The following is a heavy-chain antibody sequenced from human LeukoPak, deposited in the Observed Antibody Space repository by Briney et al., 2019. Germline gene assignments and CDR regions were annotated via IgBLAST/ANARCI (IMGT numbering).Heavy chain of an antibody. J-gene: IGHJ4*02. Sequence: SETLSLTCTVSGGSISSRSYYWGWIRQSPGKGLEWIGTIYYSGTTYYNPSLTSRVTISVDTSKNQFSLKLSSVTAADTAVYYCARALDGSGSRFGYFDYWGQGTLVTVSS. D-gene: IGHD3-10*01. CDR2: IYYSGTT. CDR1: GGSISSRSYY. CDR3: ARALDGSGSRFGYFDY. V-gene: IGHV4-39*07.